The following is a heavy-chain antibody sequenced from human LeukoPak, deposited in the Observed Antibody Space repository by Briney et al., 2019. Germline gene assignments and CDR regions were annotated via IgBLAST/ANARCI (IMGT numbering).Heavy chain of an antibody. CDR2: IYYSGST. Sequence: SETLSHTCTVSGGSISSGDYYWSWIRQPPGKGLEWIGYIYYSGSTYYNPSLKSRVTISVDTSKNQFSLKLSSVTAADTAVYYCARATSMFPPDYWGQGTLVTVSS. V-gene: IGHV4-30-4*08. CDR1: GGSISSGDYY. J-gene: IGHJ4*02. D-gene: IGHD3-10*02. CDR3: ARATSMFPPDY.